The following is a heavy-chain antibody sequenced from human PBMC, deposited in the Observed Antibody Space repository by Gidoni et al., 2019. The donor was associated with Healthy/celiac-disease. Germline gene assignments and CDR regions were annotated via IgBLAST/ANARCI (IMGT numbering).Heavy chain of an antibody. CDR1: GGSFSGYY. V-gene: IGHV4-34*01. J-gene: IGHJ5*02. D-gene: IGHD3-22*01. Sequence: QVQLQQWGAGLLKPPETLSITCAVYGGSFSGYYWRWIRQPPGKGLEWIGEINHSGSTNYNPSLKSRVTIAVDTTKNQFSLKLSAVTAADAAVYYWARETAYDSSGFSPWGQGTLVTVSS. CDR2: INHSGST. CDR3: ARETAYDSSGFSP.